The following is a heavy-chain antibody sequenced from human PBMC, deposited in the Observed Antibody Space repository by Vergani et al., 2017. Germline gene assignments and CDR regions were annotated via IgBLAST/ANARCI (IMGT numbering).Heavy chain of an antibody. Sequence: EVQLVESGGGLAQPGGSLRLSCAASGFTFSSYWMHWVRQAPGKGLVWVSRINSDGSTTSYADSVKGRFTISRDNAKTTLYLQINSLRVEDTAIYYCTRLAGTLNWGQGTLVTVSS. CDR2: INSDGSTT. CDR1: GFTFSSYW. CDR3: TRLAGTLN. V-gene: IGHV3-74*01. J-gene: IGHJ4*02. D-gene: IGHD6-19*01.